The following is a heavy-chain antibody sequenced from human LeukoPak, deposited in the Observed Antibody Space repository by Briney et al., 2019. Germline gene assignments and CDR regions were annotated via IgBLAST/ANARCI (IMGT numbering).Heavy chain of an antibody. V-gene: IGHV3-23*01. D-gene: IGHD1-26*01. CDR2: ISGICTTV. J-gene: IGHJ6*03. CDR1: VFTFNRYS. CDR3: AKDSGGTYFYYYYYMDV. Sequence: GGSLRLSCAASVFTFNRYSMSWVRRPPGKGREWVSAISGICTTVYYADYVKGRFTISRDNSKNTLYLQLNSLRAEDTAVYYCAKDSGGTYFYYYYYMDVWGKGTTVTVSS.